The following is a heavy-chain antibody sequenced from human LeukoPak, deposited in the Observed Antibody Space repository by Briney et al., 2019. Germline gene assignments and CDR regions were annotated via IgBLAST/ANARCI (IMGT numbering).Heavy chain of an antibody. CDR3: ARGPKLWFGVVNWFDP. D-gene: IGHD3-10*01. Sequence: SETLSLTCTVSGYSISSGYYWGWIRQPPGKGLEWIGEINHSGSTNYNPSLKSRVTISVDTSKNQFSLKLSSVTAADTAVYYCARGPKLWFGVVNWFDPWGQGTLVTVSS. V-gene: IGHV4-38-2*02. J-gene: IGHJ5*02. CDR1: GYSISSGYY. CDR2: INHSGST.